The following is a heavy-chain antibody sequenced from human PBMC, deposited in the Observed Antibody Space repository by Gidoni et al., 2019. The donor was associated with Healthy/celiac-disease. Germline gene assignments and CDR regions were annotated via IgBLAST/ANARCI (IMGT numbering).Heavy chain of an antibody. CDR2: IYHSGST. Sequence: QVQLQESGPGLVKPSETLSLTCAVSGYSISSGYYWGWIRQPPGKGLEWIGSIYHSGSTYYNPSLKSRVTISVDTSKNQFSLKLSSVTAADTAVYYCARQLVVVAAQPFDYWGQGTLVTVSS. CDR1: GYSISSGYY. D-gene: IGHD2-15*01. J-gene: IGHJ4*02. CDR3: ARQLVVVAAQPFDY. V-gene: IGHV4-38-2*01.